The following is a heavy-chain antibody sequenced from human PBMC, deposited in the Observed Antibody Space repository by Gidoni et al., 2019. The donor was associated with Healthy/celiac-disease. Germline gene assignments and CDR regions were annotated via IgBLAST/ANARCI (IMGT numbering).Heavy chain of an antibody. CDR1: GFTFSSYS. Sequence: EVQLVESGGGLVKPGGSLRLSCAASGFTFSSYSMNWVRQAPGKGLEWVSSISSSSSYIYYADSVKGRFTISRDNAKNSLYLQMNSLRAEDTAVYYCARDPYLTGYFRGYYYYGMDVWGQGTTVTVSS. CDR3: ARDPYLTGYFRGYYYYGMDV. CDR2: ISSSSSYI. D-gene: IGHD3-9*01. J-gene: IGHJ6*02. V-gene: IGHV3-21*01.